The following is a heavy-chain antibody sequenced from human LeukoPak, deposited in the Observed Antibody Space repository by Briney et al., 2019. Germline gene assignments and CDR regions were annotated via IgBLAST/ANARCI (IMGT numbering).Heavy chain of an antibody. CDR3: ARDNPPGTRDRATDNYYYYYGMDV. J-gene: IGHJ6*02. D-gene: IGHD5-24*01. V-gene: IGHV4-39*07. Sequence: PSETLSLTCSVSGGSISSSTYYWGWIRQPPGKGLEWIASIYYSGATYYNPSLKSRVTISVDTSKNQFSLKLSSVTAADTAVYYCARDNPPGTRDRATDNYYYYYGMDVWGQGTTVTVSS. CDR2: IYYSGAT. CDR1: GGSISSSTYY.